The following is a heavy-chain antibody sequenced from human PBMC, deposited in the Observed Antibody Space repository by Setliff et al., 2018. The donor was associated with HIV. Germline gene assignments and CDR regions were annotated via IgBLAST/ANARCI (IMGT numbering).Heavy chain of an antibody. CDR3: AREVSSTPYYFNY. Sequence: PGGSLRLSCAASGFSISDFWMSWVRQAPGKGLEWVANIKEDGSEQYYMDSVKGRFTISRDNAKNSLYLQMSSLRAEDTAVYYCAREVSSTPYYFNYWGQGTLVTVSS. D-gene: IGHD2-8*01. V-gene: IGHV3-7*05. CDR2: IKEDGSEQ. J-gene: IGHJ4*02. CDR1: GFSISDFW.